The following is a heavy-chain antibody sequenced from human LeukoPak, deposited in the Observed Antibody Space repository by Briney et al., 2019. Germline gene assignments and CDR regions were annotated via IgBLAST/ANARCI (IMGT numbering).Heavy chain of an antibody. D-gene: IGHD6-13*01. Sequence: SETLSLTCAVYGESFSGYYWNWIRQPPGKGLEWIGDINHSGSTNYNPSLKSRVTISVDTSKNQFSLKLSSVTAADTAVYYCARGDGAAAGKGLDYWGQGTLVTVSS. CDR3: ARGDGAAAGKGLDY. CDR2: INHSGST. J-gene: IGHJ4*02. V-gene: IGHV4-34*01. CDR1: GESFSGYY.